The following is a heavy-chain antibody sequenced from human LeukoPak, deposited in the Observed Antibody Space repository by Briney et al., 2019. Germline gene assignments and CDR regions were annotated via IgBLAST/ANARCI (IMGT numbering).Heavy chain of an antibody. V-gene: IGHV1-24*01. Sequence: ASVKVSCKVSGYTLTELSMHWVRQAPGKGLEWMGGFDPEDGETIYAQKFQGRVTMTEDTSTDTAYMELSSLRSEDTAVYYCARRTSAAAGRGDYYYYMDVWGKGPRSPSP. J-gene: IGHJ6*03. CDR1: GYTLTELS. CDR3: ARRTSAAAGRGDYYYYMDV. CDR2: FDPEDGET. D-gene: IGHD6-13*01.